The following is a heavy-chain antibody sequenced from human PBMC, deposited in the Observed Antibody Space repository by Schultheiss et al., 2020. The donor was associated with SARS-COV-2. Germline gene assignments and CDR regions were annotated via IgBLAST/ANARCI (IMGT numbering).Heavy chain of an antibody. D-gene: IGHD1-7*01. CDR2: ISSSGSTI. V-gene: IGHV3-48*03. J-gene: IGHJ6*03. CDR1: GFTFSSYE. Sequence: GGSLRLSCAASGFTFSSYEMNWVRQAPGKGLEWVSYISSSGSTIYYADSVKGRFTISRDNAKNSLYLQMNSLRAEDTAVYYCARDCTVELRGYYYYYMDVWGKGTTVTVSS. CDR3: ARDCTVELRGYYYYYMDV.